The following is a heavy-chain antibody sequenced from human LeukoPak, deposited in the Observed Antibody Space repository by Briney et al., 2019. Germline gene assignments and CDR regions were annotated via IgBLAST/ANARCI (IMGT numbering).Heavy chain of an antibody. J-gene: IGHJ6*03. D-gene: IGHD2-8*01. CDR1: GFIFSSTG. Sequence: PTGRSLRLSCAASGFIFSSTGMHWVRQAPGKGPEWVAVIWFDGGNKYYADSVKGRFTISRDDSKNTVYLQMNSLRAEDTAVYYCAKDCEYCSNGYMDVWGKGTTVTVSS. CDR2: IWFDGGNK. V-gene: IGHV3-33*06. CDR3: AKDCEYCSNGYMDV.